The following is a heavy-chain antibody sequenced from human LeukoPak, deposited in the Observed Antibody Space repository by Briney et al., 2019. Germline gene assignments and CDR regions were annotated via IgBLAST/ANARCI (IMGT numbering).Heavy chain of an antibody. CDR3: ARDGGGLNDIHADY. V-gene: IGHV1-2*02. Sequence: ASVKVSCKASGYTFTGYYMHWVQQAPGQGLEWMGWINPNSGGTNYAQKFQGRVTMTRDTSISTAYMELSRLRSDDTAVYYCARDGGGLNDIHADYWGQGTLVTVSS. J-gene: IGHJ4*02. CDR1: GYTFTGYY. D-gene: IGHD3-9*01. CDR2: INPNSGGT.